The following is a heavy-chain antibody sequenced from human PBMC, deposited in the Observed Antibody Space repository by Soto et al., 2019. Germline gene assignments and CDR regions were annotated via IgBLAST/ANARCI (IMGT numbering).Heavy chain of an antibody. Sequence: EVQLLESGGGVVQPGGSLRLSCVASGFNFKKFAMAWVRQAAGEGLEWVSGISCCGGSASYADSVKGRFSIARDDSKNTVSLQLHSLRVEDTAQYYCAKADGQQWLIPHLDNWGQATLVTVS. CDR2: ISCCGGSA. CDR1: GFNFKKFA. CDR3: AKADGQQWLIPHLDN. D-gene: IGHD6-19*01. V-gene: IGHV3-23*01. J-gene: IGHJ4*02.